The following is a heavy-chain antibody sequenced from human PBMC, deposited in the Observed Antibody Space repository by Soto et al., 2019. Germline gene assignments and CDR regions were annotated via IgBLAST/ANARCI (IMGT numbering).Heavy chain of an antibody. J-gene: IGHJ6*02. CDR3: TTDRRIAAAGYYYYGMDV. V-gene: IGHV3-15*01. D-gene: IGHD6-13*01. CDR1: GFTFSNAW. Sequence: EVQLVESGGGLVKPGGSLRLSCAASGFTFSNAWMSWVRQAPGKGLEWVGRIKSKTDGGTTDYAAPVKGRFTISRDDSKNTLYLQMNSLKTEDTAVYYCTTDRRIAAAGYYYYGMDVWGQGTTVTVSS. CDR2: IKSKTDGGTT.